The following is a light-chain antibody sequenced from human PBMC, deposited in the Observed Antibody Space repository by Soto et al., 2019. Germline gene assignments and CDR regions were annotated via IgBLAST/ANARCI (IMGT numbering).Light chain of an antibody. Sequence: DIQMTQSPSTLSGSVGDRVTITCRASQTISSWLAWYQQKPGKAPKLLIYDASALPRGVPSRFSGSGSGTKFTLTIASLQSDDFATYYCQQYENFSGTFGPGTKVDSK. J-gene: IGKJ1*01. CDR1: QTISSW. CDR3: QQYENFSGT. CDR2: DAS. V-gene: IGKV1-5*01.